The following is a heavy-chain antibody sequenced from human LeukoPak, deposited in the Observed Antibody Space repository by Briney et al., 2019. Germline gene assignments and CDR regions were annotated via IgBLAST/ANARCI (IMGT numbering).Heavy chain of an antibody. Sequence: PSETLSLTCTVSGGSISRYYWSWIRQPPGQGLEWIGYIYYSGSTNYNPSLKSRVTISVDTSKNQFSLKLSSVTAADTAVYYCARLLVRAGGLYAFDIRGQGTMVTVSS. CDR3: ARLLVRAGGLYAFDI. CDR1: GGSISRYY. J-gene: IGHJ3*02. D-gene: IGHD6-6*01. V-gene: IGHV4-59*01. CDR2: IYYSGST.